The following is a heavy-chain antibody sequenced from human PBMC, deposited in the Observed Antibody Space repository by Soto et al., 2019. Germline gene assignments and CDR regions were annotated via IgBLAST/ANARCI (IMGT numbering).Heavy chain of an antibody. CDR2: INHSGST. V-gene: IGHV4-34*01. Sequence: SETLSLTCAVYGGSFSGYYWSWVRQPPGKGLERIGEINHSGSTNYNPSLKSRVTISVDTSKNQFSLKLSSVTAADTAVYYCARVRDILTGYANWGQGTLVTVSS. CDR1: GGSFSGYY. J-gene: IGHJ4*02. D-gene: IGHD3-9*01. CDR3: ARVRDILTGYAN.